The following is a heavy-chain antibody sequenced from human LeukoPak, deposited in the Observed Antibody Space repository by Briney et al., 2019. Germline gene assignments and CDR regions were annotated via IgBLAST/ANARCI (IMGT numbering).Heavy chain of an antibody. V-gene: IGHV4-59*01. Sequence: SETLSLTCTVSGGSISSYYWSWIRQPPGKGLEWIGYIYYSGSTNYNPSLKSRVTISVDTSKNQISLKLSSVTAADTAVYYCAGTYYYSYYYYMDVWGKGTTVTISS. CDR1: GGSISSYY. CDR3: AGTYYYSYYYYMDV. D-gene: IGHD3-10*01. J-gene: IGHJ6*03. CDR2: IYYSGST.